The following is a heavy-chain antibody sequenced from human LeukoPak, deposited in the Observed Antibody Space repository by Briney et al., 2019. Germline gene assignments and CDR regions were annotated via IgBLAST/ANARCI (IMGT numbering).Heavy chain of an antibody. CDR1: GGSISSSSYY. V-gene: IGHV4-39*01. Sequence: SSETLSLTCTVSGGSISSSSYYWGWIRQPPGKGLEWIGNIYYSGITYSNPSLNSRDTISVDTSKSQFSLKLSSVTAADTAVYYCARRIAARPRGYWFDPWGQGTLVTVSS. J-gene: IGHJ5*02. D-gene: IGHD6-6*01. CDR2: IYYSGIT. CDR3: ARRIAARPRGYWFDP.